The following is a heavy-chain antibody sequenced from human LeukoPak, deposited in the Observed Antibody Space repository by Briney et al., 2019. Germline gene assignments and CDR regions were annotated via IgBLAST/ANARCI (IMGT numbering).Heavy chain of an antibody. CDR3: ASKPKGYRTNGVCYSVFDY. V-gene: IGHV4-39*01. CDR1: GGSISSSSYY. D-gene: IGHD2-8*01. Sequence: PSETLSLTCTVSGGSISSSSYYWGWIRQPPGKGLEWIGSIYYSGSTYHNPSLKSRITISVDTSKNQFSLKLSSVTAADTAVYYCASKPKGYRTNGVCYSVFDYWGQGTLVTVSS. J-gene: IGHJ4*02. CDR2: IYYSGST.